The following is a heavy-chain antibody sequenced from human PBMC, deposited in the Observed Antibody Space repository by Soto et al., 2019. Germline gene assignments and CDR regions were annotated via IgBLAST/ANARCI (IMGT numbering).Heavy chain of an antibody. Sequence: PGGSLRLSCAASGLNVSSNYMSWVRQAPGKGLEWVSVIYSGGSTYYADSVKGRFTISRDNSKNTLYLQMNSLRAEDTAVYYCARGVAEMATITGPLWGQGTLVTVSS. J-gene: IGHJ4*02. CDR3: ARGVAEMATITGPL. CDR1: GLNVSSNY. V-gene: IGHV3-53*01. CDR2: IYSGGST. D-gene: IGHD5-12*01.